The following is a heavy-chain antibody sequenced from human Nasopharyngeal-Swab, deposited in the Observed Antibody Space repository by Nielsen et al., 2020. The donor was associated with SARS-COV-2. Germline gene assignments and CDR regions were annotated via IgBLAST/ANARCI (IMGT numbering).Heavy chain of an antibody. D-gene: IGHD3-22*01. Sequence: GGSLRLSCAASGFSFRSYEMNWVRQATGKGLEWVSAIGTAGDTYYPGSVKGRFTISRENAKNSLYLQMNSLRAGDTAVYYCARGYDSSGYLRPIDAFDIWGQGTMVTVSS. J-gene: IGHJ3*02. V-gene: IGHV3-13*01. CDR1: GFSFRSYE. CDR2: IGTAGDT. CDR3: ARGYDSSGYLRPIDAFDI.